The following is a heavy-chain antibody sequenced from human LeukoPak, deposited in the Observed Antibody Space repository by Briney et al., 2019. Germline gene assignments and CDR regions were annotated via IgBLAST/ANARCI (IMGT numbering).Heavy chain of an antibody. CDR1: GFTFSITY. D-gene: IGHD6-19*01. Sequence: GGSLRLSCAASGFTFSITYMAWVRQAPGKGLEWVSYISSSGSTIYYADSVKGRFTISRDNAKNSLYLQMNSLRAEDTAVYYCARGGRIDSSGCSDYWGQGTLVTVSS. CDR3: ARGGRIDSSGCSDY. J-gene: IGHJ4*02. V-gene: IGHV3-48*03. CDR2: ISSSGSTI.